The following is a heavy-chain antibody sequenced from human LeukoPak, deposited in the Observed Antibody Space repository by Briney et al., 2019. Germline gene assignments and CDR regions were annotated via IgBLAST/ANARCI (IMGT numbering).Heavy chain of an antibody. V-gene: IGHV3-30*02. J-gene: IGHJ4*02. CDR3: ARDRLHYGEYEKTFDY. CDR1: GFTFSSYG. CDR2: IRYDGSNK. Sequence: PGGSLRLSCEASGFTFSSYGMHWVRQAPGKGLEWVAFIRYDGSNKYYADSVKGRFTISRDNSKNTLYLQMNSLRAEDTAVYYCARDRLHYGEYEKTFDYWGQGTLVSVSS. D-gene: IGHD4-17*01.